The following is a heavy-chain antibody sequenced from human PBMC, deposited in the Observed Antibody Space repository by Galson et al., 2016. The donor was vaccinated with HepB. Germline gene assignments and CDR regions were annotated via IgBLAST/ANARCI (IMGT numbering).Heavy chain of an antibody. CDR2: IVVGSGNT. CDR1: GIAFSSSA. J-gene: IGHJ4*02. CDR3: AAGSYQWELGTDF. D-gene: IGHD1-26*01. Sequence: SVKVSCKASGIAFSSSAVQWVRQSRRQRLEWMGWIVVGSGNTKYAQKFHDRLTITRDMSMSTFYMELSSLTSEDTAVYYCAAGSYQWELGTDFWGQGTLLSVSS. V-gene: IGHV1-58*01.